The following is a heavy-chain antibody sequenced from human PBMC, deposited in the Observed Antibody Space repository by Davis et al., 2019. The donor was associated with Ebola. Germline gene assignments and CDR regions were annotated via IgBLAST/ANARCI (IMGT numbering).Heavy chain of an antibody. CDR2: INPNSGGT. CDR1: GYTFTGYY. D-gene: IGHD2-15*01. J-gene: IGHJ4*02. Sequence: ASVQVSRMASGYTFTGYYILWVRHAPGHGLVWIGWINPNSGGTNYAEQFQGRVTMTRDTSISQAYMELSRLRSDGTAVYYCARGYCSGGGCQLEYWGQGTLVTVAS. CDR3: ARGYCSGGGCQLEY. V-gene: IGHV1-2*02.